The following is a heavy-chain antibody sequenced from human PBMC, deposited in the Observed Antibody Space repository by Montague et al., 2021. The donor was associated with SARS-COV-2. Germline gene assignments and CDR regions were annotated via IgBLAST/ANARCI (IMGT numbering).Heavy chain of an antibody. Sequence: SETLSLTCTLSGGSISGYYWSWIRQSPGKGLEWIGYIYYSGSTKXNPXLESRVTVSVDRSRNQVSLKLSSVTPADTAVYYCARLLRSCSNGVCRTYYYYAMDVWGQGTMVTVSS. J-gene: IGHJ6*02. CDR1: GGSISGYY. V-gene: IGHV4-59*01. D-gene: IGHD2-8*01. CDR2: IYYSGST. CDR3: ARLLRSCSNGVCRTYYYYAMDV.